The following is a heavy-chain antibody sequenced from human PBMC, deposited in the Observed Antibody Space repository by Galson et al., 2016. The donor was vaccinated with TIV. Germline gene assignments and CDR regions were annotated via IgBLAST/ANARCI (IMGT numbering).Heavy chain of an antibody. CDR2: IKQDGSET. Sequence: SLRLSCAASGFTDSRLSFSDYWMTWVRQAPGKGLEWVANIKQDGSETFCVDSVKGRFSISRDNAKTSLYLQMNGLRADDTALYYCAKGRGYSYGSPQDYYYGFDVWGQGTTVTVSS. J-gene: IGHJ6*02. D-gene: IGHD5-18*01. CDR3: AKGRGYSYGSPQDYYYGFDV. V-gene: IGHV3-7*03. CDR1: GFTDSRLSFSDYW.